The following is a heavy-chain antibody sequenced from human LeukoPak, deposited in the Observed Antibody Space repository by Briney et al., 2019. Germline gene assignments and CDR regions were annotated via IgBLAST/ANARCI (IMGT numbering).Heavy chain of an antibody. D-gene: IGHD3-10*01. CDR1: GYSSTSHW. CDR2: IDPSDSYT. CDR3: ARGYGSGRYHFDY. V-gene: IGHV5-10-1*01. J-gene: IGHJ4*02. Sequence: GESLKISCKGSGYSSTSHWISWVRQMPGKGLEWMGRIDPSDSYTNYSPSFQGHVTISADKSISTAYLQWSSLKASDTAMYYCARGYGSGRYHFDYWGQGTLVTVSS.